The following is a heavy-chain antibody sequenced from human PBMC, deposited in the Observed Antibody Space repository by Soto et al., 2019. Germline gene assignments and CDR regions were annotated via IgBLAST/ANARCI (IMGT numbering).Heavy chain of an antibody. Sequence: EVHLVEFGGGSVQPGGSLRISCGASGFTFGSYWMDWVRQAPGKGLVWVSRINGDGRITTYADSVKGRFTISRDNAGSTLYLQMNSLRVDDTAVYYCSRETLWFGESPKSGGQGTLVTVSS. D-gene: IGHD3-10*01. CDR3: SRETLWFGESPKS. J-gene: IGHJ4*02. CDR1: GFTFGSYW. CDR2: INGDGRIT. V-gene: IGHV3-74*01.